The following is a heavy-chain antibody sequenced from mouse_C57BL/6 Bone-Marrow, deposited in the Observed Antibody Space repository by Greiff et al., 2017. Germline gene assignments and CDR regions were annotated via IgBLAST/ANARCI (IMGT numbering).Heavy chain of an antibody. CDR1: GYTFTSYG. V-gene: IGHV1-72*01. Sequence: VQLQESGAELARPGASVKLSCKASGYTFTSYGISWVKQRPGRGLEWIGRIDPNSGGTKYNEKFKSKATLTVDKPSSTAYMQLSSLTSEDSAVYYCARNWFSWFAYWGQGTLVTVSA. CDR2: IDPNSGGT. D-gene: IGHD4-1*01. CDR3: ARNWFSWFAY. J-gene: IGHJ3*01.